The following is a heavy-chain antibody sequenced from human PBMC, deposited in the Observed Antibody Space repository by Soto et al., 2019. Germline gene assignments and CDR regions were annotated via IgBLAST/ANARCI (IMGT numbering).Heavy chain of an antibody. CDR1: GFTFSSYA. CDR2: ISSSGSTI. J-gene: IGHJ6*03. Sequence: PGGSVRLSCAASGFTFSSYAMSWVRLAPGKGLEWVSYISSSGSTIYYADSVKGRFTISRDNAKNSLYLQMNSLRAEDTAVYYCAREQATGARYYYYYMDVWGKGTTVTVSS. CDR3: AREQATGARYYYYYMDV. D-gene: IGHD5-12*01. V-gene: IGHV3-48*04.